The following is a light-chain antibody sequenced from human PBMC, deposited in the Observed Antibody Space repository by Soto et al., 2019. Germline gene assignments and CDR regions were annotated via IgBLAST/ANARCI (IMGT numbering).Light chain of an antibody. Sequence: EIVMTQSPATLSVSPGEGATLSCRTSQSVGTNLAWYQQKPGQAPRLLIFGAYTRATGIPARFSGSGSGTEFTLTISSLQSEDFAVYYCQQYHAWPPGTFGQGTKVDIX. V-gene: IGKV3-15*01. CDR3: QQYHAWPPGT. CDR2: GAY. CDR1: QSVGTN. J-gene: IGKJ1*01.